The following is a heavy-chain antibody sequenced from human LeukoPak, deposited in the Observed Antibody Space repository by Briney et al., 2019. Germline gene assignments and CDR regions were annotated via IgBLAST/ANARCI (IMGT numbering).Heavy chain of an antibody. D-gene: IGHD5-18*01. CDR3: ARGSGVGYRYGYDYYGMDV. Sequence: GGSLRLSCAASEFTFSVYWMHWVRQAPGKGLVWVSRINSDGSITSYADSVKGRFTISRDNAKNTLYLQMNSLRAEDTAVYYCARGSGVGYRYGYDYYGMDVWGQGTTVTASS. CDR1: EFTFSVYW. J-gene: IGHJ6*02. V-gene: IGHV3-74*01. CDR2: INSDGSIT.